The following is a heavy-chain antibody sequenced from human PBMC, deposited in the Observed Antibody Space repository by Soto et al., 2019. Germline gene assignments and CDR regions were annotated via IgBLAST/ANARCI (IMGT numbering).Heavy chain of an antibody. CDR2: IYSGGST. CDR3: ARDPPATRHGMDV. V-gene: IGHV3-53*01. Sequence: GSLRISCAASGFTFSSNYMSWVRQAPGKGLEWVSVIYSGGSTYYADSVRGRFTISRDNSKNTLYLQMKSLRAEDTAVYYCARDPPATRHGMDVWGQGTTVTV. CDR1: GFTFSSNY. J-gene: IGHJ6*02.